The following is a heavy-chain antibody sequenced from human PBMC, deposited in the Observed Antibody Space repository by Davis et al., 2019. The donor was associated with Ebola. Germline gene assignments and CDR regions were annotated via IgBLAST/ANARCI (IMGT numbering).Heavy chain of an antibody. J-gene: IGHJ6*02. D-gene: IGHD1-26*01. V-gene: IGHV3-74*01. CDR3: AKERPATGRYYYYGMDV. CDR1: GFTFNTYW. CDR2: INTVGSTT. Sequence: HTGGSLRLSCAASGFTFNTYWMHWVRQAPGKGLVWVSRINTVGSTTNYADSVKGRFTISRDNAKNTLYLQMNSLRAEDTAVYYCAKERPATGRYYYYGMDVWGQGTTVTVSS.